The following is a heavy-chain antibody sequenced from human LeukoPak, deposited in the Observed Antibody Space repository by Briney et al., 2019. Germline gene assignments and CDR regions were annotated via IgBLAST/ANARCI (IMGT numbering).Heavy chain of an antibody. CDR1: GGSISDYY. CDR2: INYSGNT. J-gene: IGHJ4*02. D-gene: IGHD4/OR15-4a*01. Sequence: PPETPCLSPTVSGGSISDYYWSWIRQPPGKGLEWIGYINYSGNTNYNPSLKSRVTISVDTSKNQFSLRLTSVTAADTAVFYCAREGRHDYLYFDSWGQGSLVTVSS. CDR3: AREGRHDYLYFDS. V-gene: IGHV4-59*01.